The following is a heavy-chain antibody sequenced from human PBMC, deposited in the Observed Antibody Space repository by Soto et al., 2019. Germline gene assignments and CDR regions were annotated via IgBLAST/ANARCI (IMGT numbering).Heavy chain of an antibody. V-gene: IGHV3-21*01. CDR1: GFTFRSFT. CDR3: TRDASRDSSARGWFDP. CDR2: ISSNSAYI. J-gene: IGHJ5*02. Sequence: GGSLRLSCAASGFTFRSFTMNWVRQAPGKGLEWVSTISSNSAYIYYTDALRGRFTISRDNAKNSLHLQMNSLRAEDTAVYYCTRDASRDSSARGWFDPWGPGTLVT. D-gene: IGHD6-13*01.